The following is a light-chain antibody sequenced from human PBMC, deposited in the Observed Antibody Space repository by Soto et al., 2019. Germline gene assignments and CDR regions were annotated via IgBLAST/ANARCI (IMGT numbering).Light chain of an antibody. CDR2: DTS. CDR3: QQYGTLPQT. J-gene: IGKJ1*01. Sequence: EIVLTQSPGTLSLSPGERATLSCRASQSVTSNYLAWYQQKPGQAPGLLIYDTSTRASGVPDRFSGSGSGTEFTLTISRLEPEDFAVYYCQQYGTLPQTFGQGTKVDFK. CDR1: QSVTSNY. V-gene: IGKV3-20*01.